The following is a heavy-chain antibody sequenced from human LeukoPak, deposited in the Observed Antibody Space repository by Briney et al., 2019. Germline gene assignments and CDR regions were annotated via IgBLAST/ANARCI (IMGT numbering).Heavy chain of an antibody. V-gene: IGHV1-69*06. CDR1: GGTFSSYA. D-gene: IGHD6-19*01. CDR2: IIPIFGTA. Sequence: SVKVSCKASGGTFSSYAISWVRQAPGQGLEWMGGIIPIFGTANYAQKFQGRVTITADKSTSTAYMELSSLRSEDTAVYYCAKDRAKLAVAGTGWDYWGQGTLVTVSS. CDR3: AKDRAKLAVAGTGWDY. J-gene: IGHJ4*02.